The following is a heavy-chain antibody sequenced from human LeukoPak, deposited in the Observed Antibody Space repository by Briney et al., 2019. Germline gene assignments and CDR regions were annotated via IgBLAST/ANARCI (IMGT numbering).Heavy chain of an antibody. CDR2: IYYTGST. CDR1: GDSISTYY. D-gene: IGHD5-12*01. CDR3: ARSGATIWGTFDY. V-gene: IGHV4-59*08. J-gene: IGHJ4*02. Sequence: SETLSFTCTVSGDSISTYYWSWIRQPPGKGLEWIGYIYYTGSTNYNPSLKSRVTISVDTSKNQVSLKLSSVTAADTAVYYCARSGATIWGTFDYWGQGTLVTVSS.